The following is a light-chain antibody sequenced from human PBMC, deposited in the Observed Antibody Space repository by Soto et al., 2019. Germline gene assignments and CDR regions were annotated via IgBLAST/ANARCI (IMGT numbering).Light chain of an antibody. CDR1: QSISNY. CDR2: AAS. Sequence: DIQMTQSPCSLSASVGDRVTITCRASQSISNYLHWYQQKPGTAPKLLIYAASTLQSGVPSRFSGSGSGTEFTLTISSLQPEDFATYYCQQLNSYPRTFGGGTKVDIK. V-gene: IGKV1-9*01. CDR3: QQLNSYPRT. J-gene: IGKJ4*01.